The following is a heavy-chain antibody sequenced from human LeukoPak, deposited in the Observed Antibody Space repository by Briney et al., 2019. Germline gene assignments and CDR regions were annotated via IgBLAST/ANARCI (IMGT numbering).Heavy chain of an antibody. CDR2: TNPNSGGT. CDR1: GYTFTGYY. D-gene: IGHD3-22*01. V-gene: IGHV1-2*06. CDR3: ARAYYYDSSGRFDY. J-gene: IGHJ4*02. Sequence: GASVKVSCKASGYTFTGYYMHWVRQAPGQGLEWMERTNPNSGGTNYAQKFQGRVTMTRDTSISTAYMELSRLRSDDTAVYYCARAYYYDSSGRFDYWGQGTLVTVSS.